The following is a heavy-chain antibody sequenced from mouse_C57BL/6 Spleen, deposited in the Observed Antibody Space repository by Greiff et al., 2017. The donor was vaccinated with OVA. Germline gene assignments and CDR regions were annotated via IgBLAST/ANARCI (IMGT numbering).Heavy chain of an antibody. J-gene: IGHJ2*01. D-gene: IGHD1-1*01. V-gene: IGHV1-61*01. CDR1: GYTFTSYW. Sequence: QVQLQQPGAELVRPGSSVKLSCKASGYTFTSYWMDWVKQRPGQGLEWIGNIYPSDSETHYNQKFKDKATLTVDKSSSTAYMQLSSLTSEDSAVYYCARGLLRYYYFGGWGQGTTLTVSS. CDR2: IYPSDSET. CDR3: ARGLLRYYYFGG.